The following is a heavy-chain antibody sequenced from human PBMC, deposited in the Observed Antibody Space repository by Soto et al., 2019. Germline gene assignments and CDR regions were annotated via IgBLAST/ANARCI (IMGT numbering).Heavy chain of an antibody. Sequence: QVQLQESDPGLVRPSGTLSLTCTVSGGSISSTNWWSWVRQPPGKGLEWIGEIYHSGSTNYNPSLKSRVTMXXEXSXNQFSQRLSSVTAADTAVYYCARDGAAALFRPPLTFWGQGTLVTVSS. CDR3: ARDGAAALFRPPLTF. J-gene: IGHJ4*02. D-gene: IGHD6-13*01. CDR1: GGSISSTNW. CDR2: IYHSGST. V-gene: IGHV4-4*02.